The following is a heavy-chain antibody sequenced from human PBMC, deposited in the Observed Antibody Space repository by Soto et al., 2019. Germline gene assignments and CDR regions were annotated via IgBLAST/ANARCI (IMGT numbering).Heavy chain of an antibody. CDR1: GFTFSSYA. Sequence: QVQLVESGGGVVQPGRSLRLSCAASGFTFSSYAMHWVRQAPGKGLEWVAVISYDGSNKYYADSVKGRFTISRDNSKNSLYLQMNSLRAEDTAVYYCARVFNKYSSGWFDYWGQGTLVTVSS. V-gene: IGHV3-30-3*01. J-gene: IGHJ4*02. CDR3: ARVFNKYSSGWFDY. D-gene: IGHD6-19*01. CDR2: ISYDGSNK.